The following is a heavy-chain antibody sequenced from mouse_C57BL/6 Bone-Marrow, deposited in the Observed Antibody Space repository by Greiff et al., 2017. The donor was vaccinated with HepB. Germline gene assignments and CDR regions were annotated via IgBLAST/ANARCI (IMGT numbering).Heavy chain of an antibody. D-gene: IGHD2-1*01. Sequence: QVHVKQSGAELARPGASVKLSCKASGYTFTSYGISWVKQRTGQGLEWIGEIYPRSGNTYYNEKFKGKATLTADKSSSTAYMELRSLTSEDSAVYFCARGALYYYYFDYWGQGTTLTVSS. V-gene: IGHV1-81*01. CDR2: IYPRSGNT. J-gene: IGHJ2*01. CDR3: ARGALYYYYFDY. CDR1: GYTFTSYG.